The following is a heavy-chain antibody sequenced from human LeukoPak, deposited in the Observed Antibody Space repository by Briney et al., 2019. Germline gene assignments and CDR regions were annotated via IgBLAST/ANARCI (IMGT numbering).Heavy chain of an antibody. J-gene: IGHJ6*02. Sequence: ASVTVSRKASGYTFTSYGISWVRQAPGQGLEWMGWISAYNGNTNYAQKLQGRVTMTTDTSTSTAYMELRSLRSDDTAVYYCARDEGCSSTSCYTGGDYYYYYGMDVWGQGTTVTVSS. CDR2: ISAYNGNT. CDR3: ARDEGCSSTSCYTGGDYYYYYGMDV. CDR1: GYTFTSYG. V-gene: IGHV1-18*01. D-gene: IGHD2-2*02.